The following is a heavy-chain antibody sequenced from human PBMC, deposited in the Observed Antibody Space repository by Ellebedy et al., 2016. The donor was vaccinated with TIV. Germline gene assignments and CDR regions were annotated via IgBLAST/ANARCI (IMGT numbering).Heavy chain of an antibody. D-gene: IGHD3-16*01. CDR2: IYYSGST. J-gene: IGHJ4*02. Sequence: MPSETLSLTCTVSGGSISSYYWSWIRQPPGKGQGWVGYIYYSGSTNYNPSLKSRVTISVDTSKNQFSLKLSSVTAADTAVYYCARGLYGSFDYWGQGNLVTVSS. CDR3: ARGLYGSFDY. CDR1: GGSISSYY. V-gene: IGHV4-59*01.